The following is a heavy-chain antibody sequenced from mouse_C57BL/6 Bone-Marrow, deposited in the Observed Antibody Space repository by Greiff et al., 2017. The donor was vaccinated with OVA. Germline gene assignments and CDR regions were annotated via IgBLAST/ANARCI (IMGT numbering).Heavy chain of an antibody. CDR3: ARGNDGYYDY. CDR2: ISYDGSN. CDR1: GYSITSGYY. V-gene: IGHV3-6*01. J-gene: IGHJ2*01. D-gene: IGHD2-3*01. Sequence: DVKLQESGPGLVKPSQSLSLTCSVTGYSITSGYYWNWIRQFPGNKLEWMGYISYDGSNNYNPSLKNRISITRDTSKNQFFLKLNSVTTEDTATYYCARGNDGYYDYWGQGTTLTVSS.